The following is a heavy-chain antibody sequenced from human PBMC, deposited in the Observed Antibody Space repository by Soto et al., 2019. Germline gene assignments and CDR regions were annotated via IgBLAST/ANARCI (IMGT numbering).Heavy chain of an antibody. V-gene: IGHV3-74*01. Sequence: EVHLVESGGGLVQPGGSLRLSCAASGFTFSSYWMHWVRLAPGKGLVWVSSISTDASSTSYADPVKGRFTISRDNAKNTLYLQMNSVRAEDTAVYYCARLPNKSPQNWGQGTLVIVSP. CDR3: ARLPNKSPQN. CDR1: GFTFSSYW. J-gene: IGHJ1*01. CDR2: ISTDASST.